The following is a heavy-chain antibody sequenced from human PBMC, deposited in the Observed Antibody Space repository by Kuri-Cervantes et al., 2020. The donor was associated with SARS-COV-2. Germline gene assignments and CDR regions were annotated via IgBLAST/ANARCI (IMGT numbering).Heavy chain of an antibody. CDR2: ISGSGSYI. CDR1: GFTFKTYT. D-gene: IGHD4-11*01. V-gene: IGHV3-21*01. J-gene: IGHJ6*03. CDR3: ARGDYSSGYYYYYMDV. Sequence: GESLKISCGASGFTFKTYTMNWVRQAPGKALQWISSISGSGSYIYYADSLRGRFTISRDDAKNSLYLQMNSLRAEDTAVYFCARGDYSSGYYYYYMDVWGKGTTVTVSS.